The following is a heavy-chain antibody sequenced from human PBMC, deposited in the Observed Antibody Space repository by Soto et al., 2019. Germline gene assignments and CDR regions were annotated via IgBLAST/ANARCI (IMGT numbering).Heavy chain of an antibody. J-gene: IGHJ6*02. CDR2: ISAYNGNT. CDR1: GYTFACYG. V-gene: IGHV1-18*01. D-gene: IGHD6-13*01. CDR3: ARERPLIAAAGRYGMDV. Sequence: GASGKVSCKASGYTFACYGISWLRQAPGQGLEWMGWISAYNGNTNYAQKLQGRVTMTTDTSTSTAYMELRSLRSDDTAVYYCARERPLIAAAGRYGMDVSGQGTTVSVSS.